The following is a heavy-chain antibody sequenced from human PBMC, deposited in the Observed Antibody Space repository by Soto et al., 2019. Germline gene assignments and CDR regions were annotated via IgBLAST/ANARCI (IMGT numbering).Heavy chain of an antibody. CDR2: IWYDGSNK. J-gene: IGHJ4*02. Sequence: QVQLVESGGGVAQPGRSLRLSCAASGLTSSSNGMHWVRKAPGKGLEGVAVIWYDGSNKYYADSVKGRFTISRDNSKNTLYLQMNSLRAEDTAVYYCAGAPPLLHTFDYWGQGTLVTVSS. CDR1: GLTSSSNG. V-gene: IGHV3-33*01. CDR3: AGAPPLLHTFDY. D-gene: IGHD1-26*01.